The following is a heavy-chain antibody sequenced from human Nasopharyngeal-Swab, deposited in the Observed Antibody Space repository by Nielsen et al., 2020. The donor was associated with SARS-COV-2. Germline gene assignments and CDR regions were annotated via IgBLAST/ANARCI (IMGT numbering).Heavy chain of an antibody. D-gene: IGHD2-15*01. Sequence: ASVKVSCKASGYTFTSYGISWVRQAPGQGLEWMGWISAYNGNTNYAQKLQGRVTMTTDTSTSTAYMELRSLRSDDTAVYYCARIGYCSGGSYYDVVLPLFYGMDVWGQGTTVTVSS. J-gene: IGHJ6*02. CDR2: ISAYNGNT. CDR1: GYTFTSYG. V-gene: IGHV1-18*04. CDR3: ARIGYCSGGSYYDVVLPLFYGMDV.